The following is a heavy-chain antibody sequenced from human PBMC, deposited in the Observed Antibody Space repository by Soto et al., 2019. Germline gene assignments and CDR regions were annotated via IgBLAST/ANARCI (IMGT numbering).Heavy chain of an antibody. V-gene: IGHV3-23*01. Sequence: LRLSCAASGFTFSNYAMSWVRQAPGKGLEWVSAISGSGASTYYADSVKGRFTISRDNSKSTLYLQLNSLRAEDTAVYYCAKETAVVVAATLSYFDSWGQGTPVTVSS. CDR2: ISGSGAST. J-gene: IGHJ4*02. CDR1: GFTFSNYA. CDR3: AKETAVVVAATLSYFDS. D-gene: IGHD2-15*01.